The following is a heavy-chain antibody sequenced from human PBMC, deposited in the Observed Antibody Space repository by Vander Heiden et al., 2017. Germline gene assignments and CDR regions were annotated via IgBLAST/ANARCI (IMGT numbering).Heavy chain of an antibody. CDR2: INADGSGP. D-gene: IGHD2-8*02. Sequence: EVQLVESGGALVQPGGSLRLSCAASGFTFSSYFMHWVRQAPGKGPVWVSRINADGSGPTYADSVKGRFTISRDNAKNTLYLQMNSLRAEDTAVYYGACYSTGSPTWGQGTLVTVSS. CDR1: GFTFSSYF. J-gene: IGHJ1*01. V-gene: IGHV3-74*01. CDR3: ACYSTGSPT.